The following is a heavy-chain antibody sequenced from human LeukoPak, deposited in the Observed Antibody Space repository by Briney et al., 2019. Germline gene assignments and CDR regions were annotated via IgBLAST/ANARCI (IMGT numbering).Heavy chain of an antibody. J-gene: IGHJ4*02. CDR2: IIPIFGTA. CDR3: ARQGGFPGYYFDY. Sequence: ASVKISCKSSGYTFTNYGISWVRQAPGQGLEWMGGIIPIFGTANYAQKFQGRVTITADESTSTAYMELSSLRSEDTAVYYCARQGGFPGYYFDYWGQGTLVTVSS. CDR1: GYTFTNYG. V-gene: IGHV1-69*13. D-gene: IGHD3-16*01.